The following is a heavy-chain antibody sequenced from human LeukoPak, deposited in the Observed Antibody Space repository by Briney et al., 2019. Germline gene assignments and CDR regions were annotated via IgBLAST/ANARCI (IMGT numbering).Heavy chain of an antibody. D-gene: IGHD6-13*01. J-gene: IGHJ4*02. Sequence: GGSLRLSCAAFGYTFSTYSMNWVRQAPGKGLEWVSYISSGSSTIHYADSVKGRFTISRDNAKNSLYLQMSSLRDEDTAVYYCARDYGYSSSFDYWGQGTLVTVSS. CDR3: ARDYGYSSSFDY. CDR1: GYTFSTYS. V-gene: IGHV3-48*02. CDR2: ISSGSSTI.